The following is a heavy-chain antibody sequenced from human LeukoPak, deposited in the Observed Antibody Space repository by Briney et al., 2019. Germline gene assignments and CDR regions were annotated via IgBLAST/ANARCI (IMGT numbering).Heavy chain of an antibody. CDR3: ARGGDDYGDLFDY. CDR2: INGGNGNT. D-gene: IGHD4-17*01. J-gene: IGHJ4*02. CDR1: GYTFTGYY. Sequence: ASVKVSCKASGYTFTGYYMHWVRQAPGQRLEWMGWINGGNGNTKYSQEFQGRVTFTRDTSASTAYMELNSLRSEDMAVYYCARGGDDYGDLFDYWGQGTLVTVSS. V-gene: IGHV1-3*03.